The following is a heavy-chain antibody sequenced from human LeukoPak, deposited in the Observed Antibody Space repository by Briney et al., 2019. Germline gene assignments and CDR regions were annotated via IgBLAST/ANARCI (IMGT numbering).Heavy chain of an antibody. V-gene: IGHV1-69*04. CDR3: ARDVAGGVDNWFDP. Sequence: VASVKVSCKASGGTFSSYAISWVRQAPGQGLEWMGRIIPILGIANYAQKFQGRVTITADKSTSTAYMGLSSLRSEDTAVYYCARDVAGGVDNWFDPWGQGTLVTVSS. CDR1: GGTFSSYA. CDR2: IIPILGIA. D-gene: IGHD3-16*01. J-gene: IGHJ5*02.